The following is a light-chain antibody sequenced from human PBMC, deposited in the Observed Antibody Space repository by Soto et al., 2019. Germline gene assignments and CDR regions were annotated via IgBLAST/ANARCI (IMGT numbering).Light chain of an antibody. CDR1: QSLVHSDGHTY. CDR3: MQATQLRT. CDR2: QIS. J-gene: IGKJ1*01. Sequence: DIVLTQTPLSSPVTLGQPASISCRSSQSLVHSDGHTYLSWLQQRPGQPPRLLIYQISKRFSGVPDRFRGSGAGTDFTLTISRVESEDVGIYYCMQATQLRTFGQGTKVDIK. V-gene: IGKV2-24*01.